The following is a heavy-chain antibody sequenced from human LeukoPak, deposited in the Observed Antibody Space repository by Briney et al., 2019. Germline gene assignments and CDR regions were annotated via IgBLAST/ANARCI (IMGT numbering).Heavy chain of an antibody. CDR3: ASHSSSYHNFDY. CDR1: GYTFTGYY. CDR2: INPNSGGT. J-gene: IGHJ4*02. D-gene: IGHD6-6*01. V-gene: IGHV1-2*02. Sequence: ASVKVSCKASGYTFTGYYMHWVRQAPGQGLEWMGWINPNSGGTNYAQKFRGRVTMTRDTSISTAYMELRRLRSDDTAVYYCASHSSSYHNFDYWGQGTLVTVSS.